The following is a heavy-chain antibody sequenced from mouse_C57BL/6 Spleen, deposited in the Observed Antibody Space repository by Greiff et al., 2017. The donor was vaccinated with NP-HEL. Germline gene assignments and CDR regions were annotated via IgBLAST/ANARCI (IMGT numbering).Heavy chain of an antibody. J-gene: IGHJ4*01. CDR3: ARCGYYGSSLPYAMDY. Sequence: DVQLVESGPELVKPGDSVKISCKASGYSFTGYFMNWVMQSHGKSLEWIGRINPYNGDTFYNQKFKGKATLTVDKSSSTAHMELRSLTSEDSAVYYCARCGYYGSSLPYAMDYWGQGTSVTVSS. CDR1: GYSFTGYF. CDR2: INPYNGDT. D-gene: IGHD1-1*01. V-gene: IGHV1-20*01.